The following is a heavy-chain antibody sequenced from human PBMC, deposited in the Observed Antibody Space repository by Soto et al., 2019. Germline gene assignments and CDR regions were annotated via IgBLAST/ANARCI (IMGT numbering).Heavy chain of an antibody. V-gene: IGHV4-30-2*01. J-gene: IGHJ4*02. CDR2: IYHSGRT. D-gene: IGHD4-17*01. CDR3: ASSTVTYYYFDY. Sequence: QLQLQESGSGLVKPSQTLSLTCAVSGGSISSGGYSWSWIRQPPGKGLEWIGYIYHSGRTYYNPSLKSRVTIAVDRSKNQFSLKLSSVTAADTAVYYCASSTVTYYYFDYWGQGTLVTVSS. CDR1: GGSISSGGYS.